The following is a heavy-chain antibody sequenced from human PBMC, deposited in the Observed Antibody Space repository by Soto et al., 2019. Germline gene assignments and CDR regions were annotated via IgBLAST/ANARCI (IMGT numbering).Heavy chain of an antibody. J-gene: IGHJ4*02. D-gene: IGHD2-15*01. CDR2: INRGASGT. CDR1: GLTFSSYC. CDR3: ATLDTAEIQTAAY. Sequence: PGGSLRLSCAASGLTFSSYCMHLVRQGPGKGLEWVAMINRGASGTHYVDSVKGRFTISRDNAKNSLYLQMNSLRVEDTAVYYCATLDTAEIQTAAYWGQGTLVTVSS. V-gene: IGHV3-7*01.